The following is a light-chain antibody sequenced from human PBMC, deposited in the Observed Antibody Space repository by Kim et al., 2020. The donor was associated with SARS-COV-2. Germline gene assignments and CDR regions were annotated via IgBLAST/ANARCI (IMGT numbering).Light chain of an antibody. CDR2: QDS. CDR1: KLGDKY. Sequence: SPGQEANITCSGDKLGDKYACWYQQKPGQSPVLVIYQDSKRPSGIPERFSGSNSGNTATLTISGTQAMDEADYYCQAWDSSTAWVFGGGTQLTVL. CDR3: QAWDSSTAWV. V-gene: IGLV3-1*01. J-gene: IGLJ3*02.